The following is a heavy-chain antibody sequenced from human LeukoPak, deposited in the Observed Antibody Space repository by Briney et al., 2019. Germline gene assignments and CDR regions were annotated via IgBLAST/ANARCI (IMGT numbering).Heavy chain of an antibody. J-gene: IGHJ4*02. CDR2: IHNSGTT. D-gene: IGHD3-10*01. Sequence: PSETLSLTCAVSGGPFSGYFWSWIRQSSGKGLEWIGEIHNSGTTNYNPSLNSRVTISEDTSKNQFYLNLSSVTAADTAVYYCARRYYYNLGSFPFDFWGQGTLVTVSS. CDR1: GGPFSGYF. V-gene: IGHV4-34*01. CDR3: ARRYYYNLGSFPFDF.